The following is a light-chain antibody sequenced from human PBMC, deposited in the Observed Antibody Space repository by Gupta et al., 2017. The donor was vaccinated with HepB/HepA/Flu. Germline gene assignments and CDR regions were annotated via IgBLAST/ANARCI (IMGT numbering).Light chain of an antibody. CDR2: FTS. CDR1: TGAVTSGYY. CDR3: LLYYGGAWV. V-gene: IGLV7-43*01. Sequence: QTVVTQEPSLTVSPGGTVTLTCASSTGAVTSGYYPNWFQQKPGQAPRALIYFTSNKHSWTPARFSGSLLGGKAALTLSGVQPEDEAEYYCLLYYGGAWVFGGGTKLTVL. J-gene: IGLJ3*02.